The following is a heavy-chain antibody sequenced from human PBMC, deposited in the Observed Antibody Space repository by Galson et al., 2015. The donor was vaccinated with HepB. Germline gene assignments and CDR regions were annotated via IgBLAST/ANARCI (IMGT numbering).Heavy chain of an antibody. CDR1: GFSLSTSGMC. CDR3: ARIHYYDSSGYLDY. CDR2: IDWDDDK. J-gene: IGHJ4*02. V-gene: IGHV2-70*11. D-gene: IGHD3-22*01. Sequence: PALVKPTQTLTLTCTFSGFSLSTSGMCVSWIRQPPGKALEWLARIDWDDDKYYSTSLKTRLTISKDTSKNQVVLTMTNMDPVDIATYYCARIHYYDSSGYLDYWGQGTLVTVSS.